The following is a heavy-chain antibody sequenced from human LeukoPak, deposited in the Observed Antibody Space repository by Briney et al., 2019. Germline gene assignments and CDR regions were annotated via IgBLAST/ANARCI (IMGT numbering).Heavy chain of an antibody. CDR1: GFTVSSNY. V-gene: IGHV3-66*01. J-gene: IGHJ4*02. Sequence: GGSLRLSCAASGFTVSSNYMTWVRQAPGKGLEWVSVIYSGGTTYYADSVKGRFTISRDNSQNTLYLQMNSLRVEDTAVYYCARTYYYDSGGPDWGQGALVTVSS. CDR2: IYSGGTT. CDR3: ARTYYYDSGGPD. D-gene: IGHD3-22*01.